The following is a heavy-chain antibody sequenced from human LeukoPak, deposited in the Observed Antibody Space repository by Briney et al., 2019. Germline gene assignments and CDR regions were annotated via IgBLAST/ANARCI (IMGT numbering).Heavy chain of an antibody. CDR2: INPNSGGT. J-gene: IGHJ4*02. CDR3: VTGFTTMAVDYFDY. D-gene: IGHD5-18*01. V-gene: IGHV1-2*02. CDR1: GYTFTGYY. Sequence: ASVTVSCKASGYTFTGYYMHWVRQAPGQGLEWMGWINPNSGGTNYAQKFQGRVTMTRNTSISTAYMELSRLRSDDTAVYYCVTGFTTMAVDYFDYWGQGTLVTVSP.